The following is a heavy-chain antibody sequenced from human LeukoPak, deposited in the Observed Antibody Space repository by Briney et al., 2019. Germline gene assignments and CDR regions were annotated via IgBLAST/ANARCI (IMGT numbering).Heavy chain of an antibody. CDR3: ARDLVAATGSGMDV. CDR1: GFTFSSYG. J-gene: IGHJ6*02. D-gene: IGHD2-15*01. Sequence: GRSLRLSCAASGFTFSSYGMHWVRQAPGKGLEWVAVIWYDGSNKYYADSVKGRFTISRDNSKNTLYLQMNSLRAEDTAVYYCARDLVAATGSGMDVWGQGTTVTVSS. CDR2: IWYDGSNK. V-gene: IGHV3-33*01.